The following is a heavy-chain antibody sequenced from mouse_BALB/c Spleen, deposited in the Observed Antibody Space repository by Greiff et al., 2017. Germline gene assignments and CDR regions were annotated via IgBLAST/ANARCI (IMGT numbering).Heavy chain of an antibody. J-gene: IGHJ4*01. V-gene: IGHV1-9*01. CDR3: ARGITGYYYAMDY. CDR2: ILPGSGST. Sequence: VQLQQSGAELMKPGASVKISCKATGYTFSSYWIEWVKQRPGHGLEWIGEILPGSGSTNYNEKFKGKATFTADTSSNTAYMQLSSLTSEDSAVYYCARGITGYYYAMDYWGQGTSVTVSS. D-gene: IGHD2-4*01. CDR1: GYTFSSYW.